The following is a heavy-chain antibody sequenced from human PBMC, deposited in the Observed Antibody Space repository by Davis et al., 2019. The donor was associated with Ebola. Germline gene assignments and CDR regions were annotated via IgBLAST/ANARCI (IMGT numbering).Heavy chain of an antibody. CDR2: IYYTGNT. V-gene: IGHV4-59*11. CDR1: GVSISRHY. D-gene: IGHD2-2*01. CDR3: ARGGLVPAALYL. Sequence: PSETLSLTCTVSGVSISRHYWSWIRQPPGKRLEWIGSIYYTGNTIYNTSLKSRVTISGDTSKKQFSLRLSSVTAADTAVYYCARGGLVPAALYLWGQGTMVTVSS. J-gene: IGHJ3*01.